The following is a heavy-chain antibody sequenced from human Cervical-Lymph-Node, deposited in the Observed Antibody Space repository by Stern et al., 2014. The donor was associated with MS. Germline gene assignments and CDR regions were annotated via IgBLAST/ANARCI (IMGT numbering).Heavy chain of an antibody. CDR1: RFTFTNYA. D-gene: IGHD1-1*01. J-gene: IGHJ4*02. Sequence: VQLVESGAEVMKPGASVKVSCKASRFTFTNYAIHWVRQAPGQRLELMGGIYAANGDTKYSQNFRDRITISRDTSAGTAYMELSNLRSEDTAIYYCAREKRGATGTLFDYWGQGTLVTVSS. CDR3: AREKRGATGTLFDY. CDR2: IYAANGDT. V-gene: IGHV1-3*01.